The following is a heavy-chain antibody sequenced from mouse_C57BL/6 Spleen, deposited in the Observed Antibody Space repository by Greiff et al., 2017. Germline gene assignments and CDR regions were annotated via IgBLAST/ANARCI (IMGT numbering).Heavy chain of an antibody. Sequence: EVKVVESGGGLVKPGGSLKLSCAASGFTFSDYGMHWVRQAPEKGLEWVAYISSGSSTIYYADTVKGRFTISRDNAKNTLFLQMTSLRSEDTAMYYCARTYGGYYAMDYWGQGTSVTVSS. D-gene: IGHD2-10*02. CDR2: ISSGSSTI. V-gene: IGHV5-17*01. J-gene: IGHJ4*01. CDR3: ARTYGGYYAMDY. CDR1: GFTFSDYG.